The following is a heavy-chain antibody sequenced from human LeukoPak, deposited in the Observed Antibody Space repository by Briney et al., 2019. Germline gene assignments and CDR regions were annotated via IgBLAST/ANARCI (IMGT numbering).Heavy chain of an antibody. D-gene: IGHD1-26*01. CDR2: IWYDGSNK. Sequence: PGGSLRLSCAASGFTFSSYGMHWVRQAPGKGLEWAAVIWYDGSNKYYADSVKGRFTISRDNSKNTLYLQMNSLRAEDTAVYYCARGEIPVGATFYYGMDVWGQGTTVTVSS. J-gene: IGHJ6*02. CDR1: GFTFSSYG. V-gene: IGHV3-33*01. CDR3: ARGEIPVGATFYYGMDV.